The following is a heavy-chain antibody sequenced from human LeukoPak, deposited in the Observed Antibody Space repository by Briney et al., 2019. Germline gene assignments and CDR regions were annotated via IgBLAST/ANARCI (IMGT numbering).Heavy chain of an antibody. J-gene: IGHJ3*02. CDR3: ARLPGFRDAFDI. V-gene: IGHV4-59*08. CDR2: IYYSGST. CDR1: GFILSTYW. Sequence: GSLRLSCAASGFILSTYWMSWVRQAPGKGLEWIGYIYYSGSTNYNPSLKSRVTISVDTSKNQFSLKLSSVTAADTAVYYCARLPGFRDAFDIWGQGTMVTVSS.